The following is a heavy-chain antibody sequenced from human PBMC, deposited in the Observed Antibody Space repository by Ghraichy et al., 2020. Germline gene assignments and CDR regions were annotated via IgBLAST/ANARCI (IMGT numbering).Heavy chain of an antibody. CDR1: GFSVSSNY. J-gene: IGHJ6*02. CDR3: AKKGSGSYSGMDV. Sequence: GGPLRLSCAASGFSVSSNYMSWVRQAPGKGLEWVSVIYSGGSIYSADSVKGRFTISRDNSKNTLYLQMNSLRAEDTAVYYCAKKGSGSYSGMDVWGQGTTVTVSS. D-gene: IGHD1-26*01. CDR2: IYSGGSI. V-gene: IGHV3-66*01.